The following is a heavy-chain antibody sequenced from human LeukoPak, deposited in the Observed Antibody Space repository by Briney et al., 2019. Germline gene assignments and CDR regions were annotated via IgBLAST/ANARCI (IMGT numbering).Heavy chain of an antibody. CDR2: ISAYNGNA. Sequence: ASVKVSCKASEGTFSSYAISWVRQAPGQGLEWMGWISAYNGNANYAQKFQGRVTMTTDTSTNTVHMELRSLRSDDTAVYYCARDLTAGRLVAGVVYWGQGTLVTVSS. D-gene: IGHD7-27*01. CDR1: EGTFSSYA. J-gene: IGHJ4*02. V-gene: IGHV1-18*01. CDR3: ARDLTAGRLVAGVVY.